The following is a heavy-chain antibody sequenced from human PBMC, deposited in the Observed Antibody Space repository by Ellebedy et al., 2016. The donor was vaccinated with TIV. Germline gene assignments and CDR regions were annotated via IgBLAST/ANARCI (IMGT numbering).Heavy chain of an antibody. CDR2: IKQDGSDK. CDR1: GFSFGSFW. CDR3: VRAIAVADSY. J-gene: IGHJ4*02. Sequence: GESLKISCAASGFSFGSFWMSWVRQAPGKGLEWVANIKQDGSDKYYVDSVKGRFTISRDNAKNSVLLQMNSLRAEDTAVYYCVRAIAVADSYWGQGTLVTVSS. D-gene: IGHD6-13*01. V-gene: IGHV3-7*01.